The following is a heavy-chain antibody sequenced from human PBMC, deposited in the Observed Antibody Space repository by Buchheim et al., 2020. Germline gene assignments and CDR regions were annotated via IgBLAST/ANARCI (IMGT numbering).Heavy chain of an antibody. Sequence: QVQLVESGGGVVQPGRSLRLSCAASGFTFRTYGMHWVRQAPGKGLEWVAVISFDGSNKYYADSVKGRFTISRDNPKNTLTLQMNSLRAEDTAVYYCAKDRYRAGIFGMTKDYYYGMDVWGQGTT. CDR2: ISFDGSNK. CDR3: AKDRYRAGIFGMTKDYYYGMDV. J-gene: IGHJ6*01. CDR1: GFTFRTYG. V-gene: IGHV3-30*18. D-gene: IGHD3-3*01.